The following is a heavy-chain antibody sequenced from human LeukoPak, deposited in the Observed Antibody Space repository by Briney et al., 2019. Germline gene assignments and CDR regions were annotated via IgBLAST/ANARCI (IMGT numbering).Heavy chain of an antibody. V-gene: IGHV3-23*01. D-gene: IGHD1-26*01. CDR2: ISGSGGST. CDR3: AKDLVGANDAFDI. Sequence: GGSLRLSCAASGFTFSSYAMSWVRQAPGKGLDWVSAISGSGGSTYYADSVKGRFTNSRDNSKNTLYLQMNSLKADDTAVYYCAKDLVGANDAFDIWGQGTMVTVSS. CDR1: GFTFSSYA. J-gene: IGHJ3*02.